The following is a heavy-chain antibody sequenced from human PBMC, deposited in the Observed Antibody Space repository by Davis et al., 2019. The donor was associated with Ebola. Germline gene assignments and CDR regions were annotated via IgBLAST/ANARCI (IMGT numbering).Heavy chain of an antibody. V-gene: IGHV1-18*01. CDR1: GYTFTSYD. Sequence: ASVKVSCKASGYTFTSYDINWVRQAPGQGLEWMGWISAYNGNTNYAQKLQGRVTMTTDTSTSTAYMEVGILRSDDTAVYYCARAQFPTTSDHWGQGTLVTVSS. CDR3: ARAQFPTTSDH. J-gene: IGHJ4*02. D-gene: IGHD1-1*01. CDR2: ISAYNGNT.